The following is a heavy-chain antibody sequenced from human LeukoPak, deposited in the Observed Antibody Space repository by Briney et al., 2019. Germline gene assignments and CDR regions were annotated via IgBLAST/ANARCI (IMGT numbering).Heavy chain of an antibody. Sequence: GGSLRLSCAASGFTFSNYAMSWVRQAPGKGLEWVSSISGSGGSTYYADSVKGQFTISRDNSKNTLFLQMNSLRAEDTAVYYCAKDPYYYDTSGYNGDYWGQGTLVTVSS. CDR2: ISGSGGST. CDR3: AKDPYYYDTSGYNGDY. J-gene: IGHJ4*02. V-gene: IGHV3-23*01. D-gene: IGHD3-22*01. CDR1: GFTFSNYA.